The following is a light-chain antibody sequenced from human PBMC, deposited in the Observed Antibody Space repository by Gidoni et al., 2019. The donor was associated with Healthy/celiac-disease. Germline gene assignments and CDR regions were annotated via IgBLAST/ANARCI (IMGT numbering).Light chain of an antibody. CDR1: QDISNY. J-gene: IGKJ2*04. Sequence: DIQMTQSPSSLSASVGDRVTITCQASQDISNYLNWYQQKPGKAPKLLIYDASNLEPGVPSRFSGSGSGTDFTLTIRSLQPEDIATYYCQQYDNLPPMCSFGQGTKLEIK. CDR2: DAS. CDR3: QQYDNLPPMCS. V-gene: IGKV1-33*01.